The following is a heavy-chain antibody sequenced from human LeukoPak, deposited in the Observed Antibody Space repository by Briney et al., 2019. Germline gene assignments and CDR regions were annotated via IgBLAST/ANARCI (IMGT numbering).Heavy chain of an antibody. CDR2: IIPIFGTA. D-gene: IGHD3-22*01. CDR3: ARDHYDSSGYYAPSYYYMDV. J-gene: IGHJ6*03. Sequence: SVKVSCKASGGTFSSYAISWVRQAPGQGLEWMGGIIPIFGTANYAQKFQGRVTITTDESTSTAYMELSSLRSEDTAVYYCARDHYDSSGYYAPSYYYMDVWGKGTTVTVSS. CDR1: GGTFSSYA. V-gene: IGHV1-69*05.